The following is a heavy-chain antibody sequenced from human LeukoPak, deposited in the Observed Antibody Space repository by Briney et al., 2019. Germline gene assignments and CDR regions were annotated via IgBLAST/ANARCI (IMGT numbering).Heavy chain of an antibody. CDR2: IDSNSNFI. Sequence: GRSLRLSCAASGFTFSSYSMNWVRQAPGKGQEWVSSIDSNSNFIYYADSMKGRFTISRDNAKNSLYLQMNSLRAEDTAVYYCARESYQLLYYIDYWGQGTLVTVSP. CDR1: GFTFSSYS. CDR3: ARESYQLLYYIDY. J-gene: IGHJ4*02. D-gene: IGHD2-2*01. V-gene: IGHV3-21*01.